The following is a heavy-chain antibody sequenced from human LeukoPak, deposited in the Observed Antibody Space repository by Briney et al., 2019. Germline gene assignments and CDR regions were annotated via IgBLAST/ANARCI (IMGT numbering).Heavy chain of an antibody. D-gene: IGHD5-12*01. CDR1: GVTFDDYA. Sequence: GGSLRLSCAASGVTFDDYAMHWVRQAPGKGLEWVSGISWNSVSIGYADSVKGRFTISRDKAKSSLYLQMNSLRAEDMALYYCAKGGYSGYDSGFDYWGQGTLVTVSS. CDR3: AKGGYSGYDSGFDY. V-gene: IGHV3-9*03. CDR2: ISWNSVSI. J-gene: IGHJ4*02.